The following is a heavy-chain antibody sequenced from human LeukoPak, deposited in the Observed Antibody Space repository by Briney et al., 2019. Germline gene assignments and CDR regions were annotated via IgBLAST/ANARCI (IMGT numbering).Heavy chain of an antibody. CDR1: GYSFTNYG. J-gene: IGHJ4*02. CDR2: INANNGDT. V-gene: IGHV1-18*01. D-gene: IGHD6-13*01. Sequence: ASVKVSCKASGYSFTNYGITLVRQAPGPGLEWVGWINANNGDTKYAQNLQGRVTMTRDTSTSTAYMELRRLRSDDTAVYYCARGPIAAAGDYWGQGTLVTVSS. CDR3: ARGPIAAAGDY.